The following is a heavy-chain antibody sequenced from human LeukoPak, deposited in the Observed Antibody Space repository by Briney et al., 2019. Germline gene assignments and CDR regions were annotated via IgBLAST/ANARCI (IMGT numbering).Heavy chain of an antibody. Sequence: SVTVSFKASGGTFSSYAISWVRQAPGQGLEWMGGIIPIFGTANYAQKFQGRVTITADESTSTAYMELSSLRSEDTAVYYCASTYYYDSSGYYRAEYFQHWGQGTLVTVSS. V-gene: IGHV1-69*13. CDR2: IIPIFGTA. CDR1: GGTFSSYA. D-gene: IGHD3-22*01. CDR3: ASTYYYDSSGYYRAEYFQH. J-gene: IGHJ1*01.